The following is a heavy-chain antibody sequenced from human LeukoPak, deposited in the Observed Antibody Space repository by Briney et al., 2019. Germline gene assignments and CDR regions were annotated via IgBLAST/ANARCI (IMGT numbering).Heavy chain of an antibody. Sequence: PSETLSLTCTVSGGSISSGGYYWSWIRQHPGKGLEWIGYIYYSGSTYYNPSLKSRVTISVDTSKNQFSLKLSSVTVADTAVYYCTRTTVTTGSYYYYYGMDVWGQGTTVTVSS. J-gene: IGHJ6*02. D-gene: IGHD4-17*01. CDR3: TRTTVTTGSYYYYYGMDV. CDR2: IYYSGST. CDR1: GGSISSGGYY. V-gene: IGHV4-31*03.